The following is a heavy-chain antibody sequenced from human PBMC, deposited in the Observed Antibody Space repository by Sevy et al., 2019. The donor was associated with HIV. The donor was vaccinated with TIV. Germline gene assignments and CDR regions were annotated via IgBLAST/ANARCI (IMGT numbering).Heavy chain of an antibody. CDR3: AKSYSGSGICYGMDL. J-gene: IGHJ6*02. CDR2: IRQDGSEK. V-gene: IGHV3-7*01. D-gene: IGHD3-10*01. Sequence: GGSLRLSCAVSGFTFRNFWMSWVRQAPGKGLEWVANIRQDGSEKYYVDSVRGRFTISRDNAKNSLFLQLNSLRADDTAIYYCAKSYSGSGICYGMDLWGRGTTVTVSS. CDR1: GFTFRNFW.